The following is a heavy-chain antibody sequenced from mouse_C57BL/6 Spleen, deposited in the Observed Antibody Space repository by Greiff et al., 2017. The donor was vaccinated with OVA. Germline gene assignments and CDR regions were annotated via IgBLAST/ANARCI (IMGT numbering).Heavy chain of an antibody. CDR2: IDPNSGGT. CDR1: GYAFTNYL. D-gene: IGHD2-5*01. J-gene: IGHJ2*01. CDR3: ARYPAYYSKGGYFDY. V-gene: IGHV1-54*01. Sequence: QVQLQQSGAELVRPGTSVKVSCKASGYAFTNYLIEWVKQRPGQGLEWIGRIDPNSGGTKYNEKFKSKATLTVDKPSSTAYMQLSSLTSEDSAVYYCARYPAYYSKGGYFDYWGQGTTLTVSS.